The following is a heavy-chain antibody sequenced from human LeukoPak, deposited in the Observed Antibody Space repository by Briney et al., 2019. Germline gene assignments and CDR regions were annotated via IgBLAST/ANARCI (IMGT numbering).Heavy chain of an antibody. CDR3: ARARIAVAGTNYFDY. V-gene: IGHV3-48*01. Sequence: GGSLRLSCAASGFTFSSYAMNWVRQAPGKGLEWLSYISHSSNSRYYADSLKGRFTISRDNVKNSMYLQMNSLRAEDTAMYYCARARIAVAGTNYFDYWGQGTLVTVSS. J-gene: IGHJ4*02. CDR1: GFTFSSYA. CDR2: ISHSSNSR. D-gene: IGHD6-19*01.